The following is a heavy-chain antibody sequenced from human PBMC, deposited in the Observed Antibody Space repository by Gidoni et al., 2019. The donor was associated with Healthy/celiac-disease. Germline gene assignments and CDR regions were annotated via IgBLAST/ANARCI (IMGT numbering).Heavy chain of an antibody. CDR3: ARDLRYSGYEFDY. J-gene: IGHJ4*02. CDR2: SSSSSSTI. Sequence: EVQLVESGGGLVQPGGSLRLSCAASGFTFSSYSMNWVRQAPGKGLEWVSYSSSSSSTIYYADSVKGRFTISRDNAKNSLYLQMNSLRAEDTAVYYCARDLRYSGYEFDYWGQGTLVTVSS. CDR1: GFTFSSYS. D-gene: IGHD5-12*01. V-gene: IGHV3-48*01.